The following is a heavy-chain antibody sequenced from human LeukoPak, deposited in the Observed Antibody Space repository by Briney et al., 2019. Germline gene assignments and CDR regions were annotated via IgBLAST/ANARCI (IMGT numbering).Heavy chain of an antibody. CDR1: GFTFSSYS. CDR2: ISSSSSYI. D-gene: IGHD2-21*01. Sequence: GGSLRLSCAASGFTFSSYSMNWVRQAPGKGLEWVSSISSSSSYIYYADSVKGRFTISRDNAKNSLYLQMDSLKPEDTAVYYCTRDSPNEVMLWWSIDYWGQGTLVTVSS. V-gene: IGHV3-21*01. CDR3: TRDSPNEVMLWWSIDY. J-gene: IGHJ4*02.